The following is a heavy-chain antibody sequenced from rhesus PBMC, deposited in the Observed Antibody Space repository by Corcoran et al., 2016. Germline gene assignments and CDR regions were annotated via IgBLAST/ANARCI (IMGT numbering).Heavy chain of an antibody. CDR3: ATGPILNLEYFEF. Sequence: DVQLVQSGAEVKKPGASVKLSCKASGYPFTDYYLHWVRQHPGQWLEWMERVDPEDGEAIHAQKFQDRVTITADTSTDTAYMELSSLRSEDTAVYYCATGPILNLEYFEFWGQGALVTVSS. CDR1: GYPFTDYY. V-gene: IGHV1-111*02. J-gene: IGHJ1*01. CDR2: VDPEDGEA. D-gene: IGHD2-21*01.